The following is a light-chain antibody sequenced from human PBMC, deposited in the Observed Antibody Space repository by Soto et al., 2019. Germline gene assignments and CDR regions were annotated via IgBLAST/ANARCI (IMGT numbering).Light chain of an antibody. CDR1: QSITDW. Sequence: DIQMTQSPSTRSASVGDRVTITCRASQSITDWLAWYQQKPWKAPKFLIYKASNLEGGVPSRFSGSGSGTEVTLTIRSVQPDDFATYYCQYWDDSSWTFGQGIKVEIK. V-gene: IGKV1-5*03. CDR3: QYWDDSSWT. J-gene: IGKJ1*01. CDR2: KAS.